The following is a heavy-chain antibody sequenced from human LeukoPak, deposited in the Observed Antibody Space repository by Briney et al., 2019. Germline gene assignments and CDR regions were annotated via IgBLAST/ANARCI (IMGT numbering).Heavy chain of an antibody. CDR3: AKDGFLAAVATD. D-gene: IGHD5-12*01. CDR2: ISGSGDIS. CDR1: RFTFNTFA. J-gene: IGHJ4*02. V-gene: IGHV3-23*01. Sequence: GGSLRLSCATSRFTFNTFAMSWVRQAPGKGLEWVSTISGSGDISYYADSVQGRFTISRDNFRNTLYLQMNSLRAEDTAVYYCAKDGFLAAVATDWGQGTLVTVSS.